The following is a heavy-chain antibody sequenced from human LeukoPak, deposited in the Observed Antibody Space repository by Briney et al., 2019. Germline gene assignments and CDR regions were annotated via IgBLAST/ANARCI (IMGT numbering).Heavy chain of an antibody. CDR3: ARGIAARRYYYYYMDV. D-gene: IGHD6-6*01. J-gene: IGHJ6*03. V-gene: IGHV4-34*01. CDR2: INHSGST. Sequence: SETLSLTCAVYGGSFSGYYWSWIRQPPGKGLEWIGKINHSGSTNYNPSLKSRVTISVDTSKNQFSLKLSSVTAADTAVYYCARGIAARRYYYYYMDVWGKGTTVTVSS. CDR1: GGSFSGYY.